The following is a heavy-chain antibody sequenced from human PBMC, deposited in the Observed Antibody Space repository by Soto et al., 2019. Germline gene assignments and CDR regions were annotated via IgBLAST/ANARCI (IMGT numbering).Heavy chain of an antibody. CDR2: IFSNDVK. CDR1: GFLLTNAKMG. J-gene: IGHJ4*02. Sequence: SGPTLVNPTETLTLTCTVSGFLLTNAKMGVSWIRQPPGKALEWLAHIFSNDVKSYTTSLKSRLTISKDTSNTQVVLTMTNMDPADTATYYCSRNPDTAMHFDFWGQGALVTVSS. CDR3: SRNPDTAMHFDF. V-gene: IGHV2-26*01. D-gene: IGHD5-18*01.